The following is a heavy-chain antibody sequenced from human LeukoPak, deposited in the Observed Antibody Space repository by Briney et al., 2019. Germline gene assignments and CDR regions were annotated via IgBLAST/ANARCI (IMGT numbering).Heavy chain of an antibody. D-gene: IGHD3-10*01. J-gene: IGHJ4*02. CDR1: GFTFSSYA. V-gene: IGHV3-23*01. CDR3: AIEAYYYGSRSYADFDY. Sequence: GGSLRLSCAASGFTFSSYAMSWVRQAPGKGLEWVSAISGSGGSTYYADSVKGRFTISRDNSKNTLYLQMNSLRAEDTAVYYCAIEAYYYGSRSYADFDYWGQGTLVTVSS. CDR2: ISGSGGST.